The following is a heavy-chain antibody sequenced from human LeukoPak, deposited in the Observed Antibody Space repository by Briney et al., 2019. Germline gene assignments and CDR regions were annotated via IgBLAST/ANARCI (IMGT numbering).Heavy chain of an antibody. CDR1: GFTFSSYA. J-gene: IGHJ3*02. V-gene: IGHV3-53*01. CDR3: ARGQDFWSGYTDIHAFDI. D-gene: IGHD3-3*01. Sequence: GGSLRLSCAASGFTFSSYAMSWVRQAPGKGLEWVSVIYSGGSTYYADSVKGRFTISRDNSKNTLYLQMNSLRAEDTAVYYCARGQDFWSGYTDIHAFDIWGQGTMVTVSS. CDR2: IYSGGST.